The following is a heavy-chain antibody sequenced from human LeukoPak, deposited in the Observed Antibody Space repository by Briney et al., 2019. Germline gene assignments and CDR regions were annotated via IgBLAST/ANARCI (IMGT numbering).Heavy chain of an antibody. D-gene: IGHD1-1*01. V-gene: IGHV3-48*01. Sequence: GESLRLSCAASGSTFSYYSMNWVRQAPGKGLEGVAYISRTSSTIYYADSVKGRFTIPRDNAKNSLYLQMNSLRADDTAVYYCATSTPLDYYYYYMDVWGKGTTVTVSS. J-gene: IGHJ6*03. CDR1: GSTFSYYS. CDR3: ATSTPLDYYYYYMDV. CDR2: ISRTSSTI.